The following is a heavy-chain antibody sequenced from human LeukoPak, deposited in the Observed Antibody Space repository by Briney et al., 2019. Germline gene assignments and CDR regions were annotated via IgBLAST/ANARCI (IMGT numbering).Heavy chain of an antibody. D-gene: IGHD2-2*02. Sequence: GGSLRLSCAASGFTFSSYWMSWVRQAPGKGLEWVANIKQDGSEKYYVDSVKGRFTISRDNAKNSLYLQMNSLRAEDTAVYYCARATLGYCSSTSRYTGYFDYWGQGTLVTVSS. CDR2: IKQDGSEK. CDR1: GFTFSSYW. J-gene: IGHJ4*02. CDR3: ARATLGYCSSTSRYTGYFDY. V-gene: IGHV3-7*01.